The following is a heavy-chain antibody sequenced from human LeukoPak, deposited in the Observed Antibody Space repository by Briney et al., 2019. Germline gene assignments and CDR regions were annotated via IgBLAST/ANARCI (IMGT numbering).Heavy chain of an antibody. D-gene: IGHD1-26*01. CDR3: ARVVGATTSFDY. Sequence: SETLSLTCTVSGGSTSSYYWSWIRQPPGKGLEWIGYIYYSGSTNYNPSLKSRVTISVDTSKNQFSLKLSSVTAADTAVYYCARVVGATTSFDYWGQGTLVTVSS. V-gene: IGHV4-59*01. J-gene: IGHJ4*02. CDR1: GGSTSSYY. CDR2: IYYSGST.